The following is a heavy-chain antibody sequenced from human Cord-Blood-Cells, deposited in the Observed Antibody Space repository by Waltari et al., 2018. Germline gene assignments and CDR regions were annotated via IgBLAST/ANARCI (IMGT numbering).Heavy chain of an antibody. D-gene: IGHD6-13*01. V-gene: IGHV1-69*01. Sequence: QVQLVQSGAEVKKPGSSVKVSCKASGGTFSSYAISWVRQAPGQGLEWMGGIIPIFCTANDAQKFHGRVTITADESTSTAYMELSSLRSEDTAVYYCASKGAAAGFAFDIWGQGTMVTVSS. CDR3: ASKGAAAGFAFDI. CDR1: GGTFSSYA. CDR2: IIPIFCTA. J-gene: IGHJ3*02.